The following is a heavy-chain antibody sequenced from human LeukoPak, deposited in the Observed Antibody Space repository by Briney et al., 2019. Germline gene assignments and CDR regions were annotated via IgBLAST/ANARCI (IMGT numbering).Heavy chain of an antibody. J-gene: IGHJ6*02. CDR1: GGPFSGYY. D-gene: IGHD2-2*01. V-gene: IGHV4-34*01. CDR2: INHSGST. CDR3: ARGYCSSTSCYATYYYGMDV. Sequence: SETLSLTCAVYGGPFSGYYWSWIRQPPGKGLEWIGEINHSGSTNYNPSLKSRVTISVDTSKNQFSLKLSSVTAADTAVYYCARGYCSSTSCYATYYYGMDVWGQGTTVTVSS.